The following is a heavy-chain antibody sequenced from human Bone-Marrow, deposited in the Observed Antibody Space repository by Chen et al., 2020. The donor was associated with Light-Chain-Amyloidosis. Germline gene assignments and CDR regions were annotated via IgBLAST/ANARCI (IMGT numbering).Heavy chain of an antibody. V-gene: IGHV3-30*18. D-gene: IGHD1-26*01. J-gene: IGHJ4*02. Sequence: QVQLVESGGGVVQPGRSLRLSCVASGFTFSSYGIFWVRQAPGKGLEWVALISYDANRDFYADSVKGRFTVSRDNSKNTLYLQMNSLRIEDTAVYYCAKARLYSGSYWGIVDYWGQGTLDTVSS. CDR2: ISYDANRD. CDR3: AKARLYSGSYWGIVDY. CDR1: GFTFSSYG.